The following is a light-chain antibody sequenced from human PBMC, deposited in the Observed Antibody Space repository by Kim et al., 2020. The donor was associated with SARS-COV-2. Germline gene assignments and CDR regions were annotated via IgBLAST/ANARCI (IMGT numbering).Light chain of an antibody. V-gene: IGKV1-27*01. CDR2: AAS. CDR3: QKYNSAPLT. Sequence: ASGGDRATITCRARQVISNYLAWYQQKPGKVPKLLIYAASALQSGVPSRFSGSGSGTDFTLTISSLQPEDVATYYCQKYNSAPLTFGGGTKVDIK. CDR1: QVISNY. J-gene: IGKJ4*01.